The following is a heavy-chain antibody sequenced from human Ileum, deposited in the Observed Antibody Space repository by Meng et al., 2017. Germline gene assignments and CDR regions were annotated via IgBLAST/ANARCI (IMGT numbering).Heavy chain of an antibody. CDR2: ISHSGSA. D-gene: IGHD4-23*01. Sequence: QVPLQESGPGLLGPSGTLSLTCAGSSGSISSNTYWSWVRQPPGKGLEWIGQISHSGSAYYNPSLKSRVTMSVDKSKSQFSLMLTSVTAADTAIYYCARHGGYSQDFWGQGTLVTVSS. J-gene: IGHJ4*02. CDR1: SGSISSNTY. CDR3: ARHGGYSQDF. V-gene: IGHV4-4*02.